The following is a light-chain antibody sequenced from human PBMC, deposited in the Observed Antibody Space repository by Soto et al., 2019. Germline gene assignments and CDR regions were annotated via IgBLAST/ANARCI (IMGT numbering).Light chain of an antibody. CDR1: QSISTW. J-gene: IGKJ1*01. CDR3: LQYNAYSWT. V-gene: IGKV1-5*01. Sequence: DIHMTQSASTLSASVGYRFTITCRARQSISTWLAWYQQKPGKAPKLLIYDASSFESGVPLRFSGSGAGTEFTLTISSLQPDDFETYYCLQYNAYSWTFGQGTKVDIK. CDR2: DAS.